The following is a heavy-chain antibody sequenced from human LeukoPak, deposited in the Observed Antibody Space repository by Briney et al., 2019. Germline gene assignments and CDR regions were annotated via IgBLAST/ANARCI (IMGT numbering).Heavy chain of an antibody. J-gene: IGHJ6*03. Sequence: GGSLRLSCAASGFTFSSYGMHWVRQAPGKGLEWVANIKEDGSEKFYVDSVKGRFTISRDNAKNSLYLQMNSLRAEDTAVYYCARGQLSYYYYYMDVWGKGTTVTVSS. CDR1: GFTFSSYG. CDR2: IKEDGSEK. CDR3: ARGQLSYYYYYMDV. V-gene: IGHV3-7*04.